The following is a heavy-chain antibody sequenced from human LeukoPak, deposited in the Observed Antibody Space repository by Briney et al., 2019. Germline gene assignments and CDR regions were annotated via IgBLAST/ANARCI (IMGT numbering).Heavy chain of an antibody. CDR3: ARNYYYDSSGNSDY. CDR2: IIPIFGTA. V-gene: IGHV1-69*05. D-gene: IGHD3-22*01. Sequence: SVKVSCKDSGGTFSSYAISWVRQAPGQGLEWMGRIIPIFGTANYAQKFQGRVTNTTDESTSTAYMELSSLRSEDTAVYYCARNYYYDSSGNSDYWGQGTLVTVSS. CDR1: GGTFSSYA. J-gene: IGHJ4*02.